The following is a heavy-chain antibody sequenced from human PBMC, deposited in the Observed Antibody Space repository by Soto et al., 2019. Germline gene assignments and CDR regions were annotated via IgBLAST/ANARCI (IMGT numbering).Heavy chain of an antibody. CDR3: ARQRPTDGRWEFANYYGMDV. J-gene: IGHJ6*02. CDR1: GGSFTGYY. CDR2: INHSGST. V-gene: IGHV4-34*01. Sequence: PSETLSLTCAVYGGSFTGYYWSWIRQPPGKGLEWIGEINHSGSTNYNPSLTSRVTISVDTSKNQFSLKLSSVTAADTAVYYCARQRPTDGRWEFANYYGMDVWGQGTPVTVSS. D-gene: IGHD1-26*01.